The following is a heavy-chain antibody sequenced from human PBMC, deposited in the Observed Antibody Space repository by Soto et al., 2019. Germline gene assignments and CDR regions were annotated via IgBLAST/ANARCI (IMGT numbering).Heavy chain of an antibody. V-gene: IGHV3-30-3*01. CDR3: ARAGGLLLDY. CDR2: ISYDGSNK. D-gene: IGHD2-15*01. J-gene: IGHJ4*02. CDR1: GFTFSSYA. Sequence: QVQLVESGGGVVQPGRSLRLSCAASGFTFSSYAMHWVRQAPGKGLEWVAVISYDGSNKYYADSVKGRFTISRDICKNTLYLQMNSLRDEDTAVYYCARAGGLLLDYWGQGTLVTVSS.